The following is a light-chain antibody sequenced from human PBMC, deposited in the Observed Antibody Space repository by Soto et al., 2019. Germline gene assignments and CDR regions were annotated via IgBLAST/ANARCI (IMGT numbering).Light chain of an antibody. CDR2: GTS. J-gene: IGKJ1*01. CDR1: QTISSY. CDR3: QQSYSVPWT. V-gene: IGKV1-39*01. Sequence: DIQMTQSPSSLSASVGDRVTITCRASQTISSYLNWYQHKTGKAPKVLIYGTSSLQSGVPSRFSGSGSGTDFTLTISSLQPEDFATYYCQQSYSVPWTFSQGTKVDIK.